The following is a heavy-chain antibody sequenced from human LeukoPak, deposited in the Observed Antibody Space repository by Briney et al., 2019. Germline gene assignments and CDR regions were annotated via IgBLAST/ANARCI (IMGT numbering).Heavy chain of an antibody. J-gene: IGHJ5*02. CDR3: ARERYVNKVRGVIPKPNWFDP. Sequence: GASVKVSCKASGYTFTGYYMHWVRQAPGQGLEWMGWINPNSGGTNYAQKFQGRVTMTRDTSISTAYMELSRLRSDDTAVYYCARERYVNKVRGVIPKPNWFDPWGQGTLVTVSS. D-gene: IGHD3-10*01. CDR1: GYTFTGYY. CDR2: INPNSGGT. V-gene: IGHV1-2*02.